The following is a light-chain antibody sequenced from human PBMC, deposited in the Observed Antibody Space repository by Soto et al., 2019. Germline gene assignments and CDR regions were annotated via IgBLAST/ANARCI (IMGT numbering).Light chain of an antibody. J-gene: IGKJ1*01. CDR1: QSNNSW. Sequence: DIQMTQSPSTLSATVGDRVTINFRARQSNNSWLAWYQQKPVNAPKLLIYKASSLESGVPSRFSGSGSGTEFTFTISSLQPDDFATYYCQQYNSYSRTFGQGTKVDIK. CDR2: KAS. CDR3: QQYNSYSRT. V-gene: IGKV1-5*03.